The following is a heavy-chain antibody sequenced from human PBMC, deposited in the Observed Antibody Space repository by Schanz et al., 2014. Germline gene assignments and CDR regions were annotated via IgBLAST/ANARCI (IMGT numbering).Heavy chain of an antibody. Sequence: QVQLVESGGGVVQPGGSLRLSCAASGFTFSSYGMHWVRQAPGKGLEWVTVIRFDGSDKYYADSGKGRFSVSRDNSKNTLYLQMNSLRADDTAVYYCAKDQLANYRGSGYNWFDPWGQGTLVTVSS. CDR2: IRFDGSDK. V-gene: IGHV3-30*02. D-gene: IGHD3-10*01. CDR3: AKDQLANYRGSGYNWFDP. CDR1: GFTFSSYG. J-gene: IGHJ5*02.